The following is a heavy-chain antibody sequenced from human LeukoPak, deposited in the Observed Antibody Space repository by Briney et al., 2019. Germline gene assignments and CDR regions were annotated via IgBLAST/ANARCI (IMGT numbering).Heavy chain of an antibody. CDR3: AKDRSGYRPYYFDY. V-gene: IGHV3-23*01. CDR2: VSGSGDST. CDR1: GFTFSSYA. D-gene: IGHD5-12*01. Sequence: PGGSLRLSCAASGFTFSSYAMSWVRQAPGKGLQWVSAVSGSGDSTYYADSVKGRFIISRDNSKNTLYLQMNSLRAEDTAVYYCAKDRSGYRPYYFDYWGQGTLVTVSS. J-gene: IGHJ4*02.